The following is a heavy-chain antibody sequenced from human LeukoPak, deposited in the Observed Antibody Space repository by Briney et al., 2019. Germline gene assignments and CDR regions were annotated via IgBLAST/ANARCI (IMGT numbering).Heavy chain of an antibody. J-gene: IGHJ4*02. Sequence: PSETLSLTCAVYGGSFSGYYRSWIRQPPGKGLEWIGEINHSGSTNYNPSLKSRVTISVDTSKNQFSLKLSSVTAADTAVYYCARLPGIAVADWGQGTLVTVSS. V-gene: IGHV4-34*01. CDR2: INHSGST. CDR3: ARLPGIAVAD. CDR1: GGSFSGYY. D-gene: IGHD6-19*01.